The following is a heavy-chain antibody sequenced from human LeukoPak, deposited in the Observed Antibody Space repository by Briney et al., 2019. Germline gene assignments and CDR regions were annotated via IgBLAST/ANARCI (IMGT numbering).Heavy chain of an antibody. CDR2: IYHTGGT. CDR1: AYSINSNYY. J-gene: IGHJ6*03. Sequence: PSETLSLTCTVSAYSINSNYYWGWIRQPPGKGLEWIATIYHTGGTYYNPSLKSRVTISVDTSNNQFSLKLSSVTAADTAVYYCARTTEGYCRGRSCYSYYYYMDVWGKGTTVTVSS. CDR3: ARTTEGYCRGRSCYSYYYYMDV. V-gene: IGHV4-38-2*02. D-gene: IGHD2-15*01.